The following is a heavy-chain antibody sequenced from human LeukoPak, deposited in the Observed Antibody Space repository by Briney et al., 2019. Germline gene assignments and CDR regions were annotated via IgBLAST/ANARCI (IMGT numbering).Heavy chain of an antibody. CDR1: GGSISKYY. V-gene: IGHV4-59*08. D-gene: IGHD1-26*01. J-gene: IGHJ5*02. Sequence: SETLSLTCTVSGGSISKYYWSFIRQPPGNALEWIGYIHYSGSTNYNPSLKSRLTISVDTSKNQFSLKLTSVTAADTAVYYCARQEGGFDPWGQGTLVTVSS. CDR2: IHYSGST. CDR3: ARQEGGFDP.